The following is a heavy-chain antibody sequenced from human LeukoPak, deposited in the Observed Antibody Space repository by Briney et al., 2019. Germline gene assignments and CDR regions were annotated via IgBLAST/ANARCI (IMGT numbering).Heavy chain of an antibody. CDR3: ARSNYYGSGSYNY. CDR2: IYYSGST. J-gene: IGHJ4*02. CDR1: GGSISSGDYY. V-gene: IGHV4-30-4*08. D-gene: IGHD3-10*01. Sequence: SETLSLTCTVSGGSISSGDYYWSRIRQPPGKGLEWFGYIYYSGSTYYNPSLKSRVTISVDTSKNQFSLKLSSVTAADTAVYYCARSNYYGSGSYNYWGQGTLVTVSS.